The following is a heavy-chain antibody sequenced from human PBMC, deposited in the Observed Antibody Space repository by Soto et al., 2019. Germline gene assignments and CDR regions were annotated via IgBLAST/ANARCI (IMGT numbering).Heavy chain of an antibody. CDR3: ARDPPATRHGMDV. J-gene: IGHJ6*02. V-gene: IGHV3-30*14. Sequence: GGSLRLSCAASGFTFSSYAMHWVRQAPGKGLEWVAVISYDGSNKYYADSVKGRFTISRDNSENTLYLQMKSLRAEDTAVYYCARDPPATRHGMDVWGQGTTVTAP. CDR1: GFTFSSYA. CDR2: ISYDGSNK.